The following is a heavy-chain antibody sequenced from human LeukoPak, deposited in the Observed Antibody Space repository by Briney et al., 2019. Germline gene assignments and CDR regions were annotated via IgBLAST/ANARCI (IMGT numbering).Heavy chain of an antibody. D-gene: IGHD3-3*01. V-gene: IGHV1-18*01. Sequence: ASVKVSCKASGYTFTSYGISWVRQARGQGLEGVGWISAYSGNTNYAQKSQGSVTINRHTSKSTAYMEVRRLRCDDAAVYYWARARSPDCDFWSRCGSPYYSWGPGTLVTVSS. J-gene: IGHJ4*02. CDR1: GYTFTSYG. CDR3: ARARSPDCDFWSRCGSPYYS. CDR2: ISAYSGNT.